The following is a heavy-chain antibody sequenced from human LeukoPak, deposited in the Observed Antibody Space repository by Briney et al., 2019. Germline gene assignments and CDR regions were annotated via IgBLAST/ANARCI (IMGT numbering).Heavy chain of an antibody. CDR2: ISSSGSTI. J-gene: IGHJ3*02. D-gene: IGHD2-15*01. CDR1: GFTFSSYS. CDR3: ARDSRARMEDAFDI. Sequence: PGGSLRLSCAASGFTFSSYSMNWVRQAPGKGLEWVSYISSSGSTIYYADSVKGRFTISRDNAKNSLYLQMNSLRAEDTAVYYCARDSRARMEDAFDIWGQGTMVTVSS. V-gene: IGHV3-48*04.